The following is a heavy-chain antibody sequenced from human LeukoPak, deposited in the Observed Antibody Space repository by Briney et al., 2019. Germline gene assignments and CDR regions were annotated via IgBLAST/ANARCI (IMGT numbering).Heavy chain of an antibody. CDR1: GYTFTGYY. CDR3: ARDRVLLWFGESYYFDY. Sequence: ASVKVSCKASGYTFTGYYMHWVRQAPGQGLEWMGWINTNTGNPTYAQGSAGRFVFSFDTSVSTAYLQISSLKAEDTAVYYCARDRVLLWFGESYYFDYWGQGTLVTVSS. CDR2: INTNTGNP. V-gene: IGHV7-4-1*02. J-gene: IGHJ4*02. D-gene: IGHD3-10*01.